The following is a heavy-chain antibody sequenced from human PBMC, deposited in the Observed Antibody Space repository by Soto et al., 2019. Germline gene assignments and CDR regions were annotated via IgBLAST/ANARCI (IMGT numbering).Heavy chain of an antibody. CDR2: INHSGST. CDR3: ARGREQQLLRDFDY. CDR1: GGSFSGYY. Sequence: SETLSLTCAVYGGSFSGYYWSWIRQPPGKGLEWIGEINHSGSTNYNPSLKSRVTISVDTSKNQFSLKLSSVTAADTAVYYCARGREQQLLRDFDYWGRGTLVTVSS. D-gene: IGHD6-13*01. V-gene: IGHV4-34*01. J-gene: IGHJ4*02.